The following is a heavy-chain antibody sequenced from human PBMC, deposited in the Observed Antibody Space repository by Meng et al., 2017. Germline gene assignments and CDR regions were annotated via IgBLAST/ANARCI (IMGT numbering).Heavy chain of an antibody. CDR1: VGSISSGGYY. V-gene: IGHV4-31*01. Sequence: VRLRDECPCLAKTSQTLSLSCPVSVGSISSGGYYWGWIRQHPGKGLEWIGYIYYSGVTYYNPALKSLFTISVDTSKNQFSLKLSSVTAADTAVYYCARVVGKLGIAAATRFDPWGQGTLVTVSS. J-gene: IGHJ5*02. D-gene: IGHD6-13*01. CDR3: ARVVGKLGIAAATRFDP. CDR2: IYYSGVT.